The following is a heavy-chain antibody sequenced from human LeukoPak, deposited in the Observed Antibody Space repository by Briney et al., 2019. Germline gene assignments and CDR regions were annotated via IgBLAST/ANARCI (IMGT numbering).Heavy chain of an antibody. V-gene: IGHV3-53*01. CDR1: GFSVSSNY. CDR2: IYSAGDT. CDR3: ARDSNSFPNYFDF. D-gene: IGHD2-21*01. Sequence: GGSLRLSCAASGFSVSSNYMSWVRQAPGGGLEWVSLIYSAGDTFYSDSVKGRFTISRDSSKNTLYLQMNSLRTEDTAIYYCARDSNSFPNYFDFSGQGTLVTVSS. J-gene: IGHJ4*02.